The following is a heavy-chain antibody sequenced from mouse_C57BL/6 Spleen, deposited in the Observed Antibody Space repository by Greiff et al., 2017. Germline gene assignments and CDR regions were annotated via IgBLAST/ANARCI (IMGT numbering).Heavy chain of an antibody. D-gene: IGHD2-4*01. CDR1: GYSITSGYD. J-gene: IGHJ3*01. Sequence: EVKLQESGPGMVKPSQSLSLTCTVTGYSITSGYDWHWIRHFPGNKLEWMGYISYSGSTNYNPSLKSRISITHDTSKNHFFLKLNSVTTEDTATYYCAMGDYDWFAYWGQGTLVTVSA. V-gene: IGHV3-1*01. CDR3: AMGDYDWFAY. CDR2: ISYSGST.